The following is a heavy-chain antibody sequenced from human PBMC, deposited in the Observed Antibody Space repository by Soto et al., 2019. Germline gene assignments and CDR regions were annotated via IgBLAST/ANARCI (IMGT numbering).Heavy chain of an antibody. J-gene: IGHJ4*02. D-gene: IGHD3-22*01. CDR1: GGSISSYY. Sequence: SETLSLTCTVSGGSISSYYWSWIRQPPGKGLEWIGYIYYSGSTNYNPSLKSRVTISVDTSKNQFSLYLQMNSLRAEDTAVYYCARPTYYYDSSGPPAYWGQGTLVTVSS. V-gene: IGHV4-59*12. CDR3: ARPTYYYDSSGPPAY. CDR2: IYYSGST.